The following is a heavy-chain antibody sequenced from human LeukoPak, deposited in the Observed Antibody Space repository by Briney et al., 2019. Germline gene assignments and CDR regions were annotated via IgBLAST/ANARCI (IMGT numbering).Heavy chain of an antibody. V-gene: IGHV3-30*03. CDR2: ISYDGSNK. J-gene: IGHJ4*02. CDR3: ATTVDWRGDY. CDR1: GFTFSSYG. D-gene: IGHD3-9*01. Sequence: PGGSLRLSCAASGFTFSSYGMHWVRQAPGKGLEWVAVISYDGSNKYYADSVKGRFTISRDNSKNTLYLQMNSLRAEDTAVYYFATTVDWRGDYWGQGTLVTVSS.